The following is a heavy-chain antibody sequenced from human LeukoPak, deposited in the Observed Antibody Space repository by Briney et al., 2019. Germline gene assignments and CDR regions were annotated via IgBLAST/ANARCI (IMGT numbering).Heavy chain of an antibody. Sequence: GGSLRLSCAASGFTFSNYWMHWVRQAPGKGLVWVSRIKGDGGSPTYADSVKSRFTISRDNAKHTLYLQMNSLRAEDTAVYYCARKPDYYGADYWGQGTLVTVSS. CDR2: IKGDGGSP. D-gene: IGHD3-10*01. CDR1: GFTFSNYW. J-gene: IGHJ4*02. CDR3: ARKPDYYGADY. V-gene: IGHV3-74*01.